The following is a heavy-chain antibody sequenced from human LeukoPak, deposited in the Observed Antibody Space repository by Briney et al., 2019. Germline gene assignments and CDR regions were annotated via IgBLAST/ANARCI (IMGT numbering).Heavy chain of an antibody. CDR2: ISAYNGNT. V-gene: IGHV1-18*01. CDR3: ARNAGYSSSWYLWDYYGMDA. Sequence: ASVKVSCKASGYTFTSYGISWVRQAPGQGLEWMGWISAYNGNTNYAQKLQGRVTMTTDTSTSTAYMELRSLRSDDTAVYYCARNAGYSSSWYLWDYYGMDAWGQGTTVTVSS. D-gene: IGHD6-13*01. J-gene: IGHJ6*02. CDR1: GYTFTSYG.